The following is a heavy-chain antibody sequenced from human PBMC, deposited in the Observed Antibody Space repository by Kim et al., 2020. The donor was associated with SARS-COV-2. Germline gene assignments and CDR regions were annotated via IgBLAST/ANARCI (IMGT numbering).Heavy chain of an antibody. CDR3: AIVASKLRFLNFEY. Sequence: AGPVKGRFTIPRDNPRNTLYRQLNSLRAEDTAVYYCAIVASKLRFLNFEYWGQGTLVTVSP. J-gene: IGHJ4*02. V-gene: IGHV3-23*01. D-gene: IGHD3-3*01.